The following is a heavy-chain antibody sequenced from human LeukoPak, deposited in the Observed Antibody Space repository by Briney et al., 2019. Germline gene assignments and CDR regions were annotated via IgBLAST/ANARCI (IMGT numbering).Heavy chain of an antibody. Sequence: GGSVRLSCPASGFTFISYELNWVRQAPGKVLDWVSYISSSGTTIYYADSVKGRFTISRDNAKNSLYLQMNSLRAEDTAVYYCARESPSYGGNVSDYWGQGTLVTVSS. J-gene: IGHJ4*02. CDR2: ISSSGTTI. CDR3: ARESPSYGGNVSDY. V-gene: IGHV3-48*03. CDR1: GFTFISYE. D-gene: IGHD4-23*01.